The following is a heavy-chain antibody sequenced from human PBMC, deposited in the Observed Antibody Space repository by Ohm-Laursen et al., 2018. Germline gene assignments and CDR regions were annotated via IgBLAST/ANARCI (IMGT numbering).Heavy chain of an antibody. J-gene: IGHJ6*02. CDR3: ARDKGGYSGLSGMDV. CDR2: INPSGGST. D-gene: IGHD5-12*01. V-gene: IGHV1-46*01. CDR1: GYTFTSYY. Sequence: ASVKVSCNASGYTFTSYYMHWVRQAPGQGLEWMGIINPSGGSTSYAQKFQGRVTMTRDTSTSTVYMELSSLRSEDTAVYYCARDKGGYSGLSGMDVWGQGTTVTVSS.